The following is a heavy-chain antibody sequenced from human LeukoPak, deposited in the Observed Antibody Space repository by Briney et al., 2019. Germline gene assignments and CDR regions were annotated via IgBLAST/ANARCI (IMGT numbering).Heavy chain of an antibody. Sequence: SETLSLTCTVSGGSINDASWNWIRKPPGQGLEWIGYIYHSGGTNYNPSLKSRVTISLNTSKNQFSLKLSSVTAADTAVYYCARVGTYYRSLDSWGQGTLVTVSS. CDR2: IYHSGGT. CDR3: ARVGTYYRSLDS. D-gene: IGHD3-10*01. J-gene: IGHJ4*02. V-gene: IGHV4-59*01. CDR1: GGSINDAS.